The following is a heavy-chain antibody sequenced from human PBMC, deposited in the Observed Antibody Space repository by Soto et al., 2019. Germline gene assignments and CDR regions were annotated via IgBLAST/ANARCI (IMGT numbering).Heavy chain of an antibody. J-gene: IGHJ4*02. D-gene: IGHD3-10*01. CDR2: VNPILSLS. Sequence: QVQLVQSGAEVKRPGASVKVSCKASGDTFSFYSINWVRQAPGLGLEWMGRVNPILSLSNYAQSFQVRVTMTAAKSTRTAYLVISSLRPEDTAIYYCAPSNGSGYRAFDYWGQGAQVIVS. CDR1: GDTFSFYS. CDR3: APSNGSGYRAFDY. V-gene: IGHV1-69*02.